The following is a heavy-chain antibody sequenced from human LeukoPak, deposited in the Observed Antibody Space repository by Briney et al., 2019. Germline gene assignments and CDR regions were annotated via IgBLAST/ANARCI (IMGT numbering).Heavy chain of an antibody. CDR3: ARGRRDSEYVGGLGY. J-gene: IGHJ4*02. CDR2: IKEDGSVK. CDR1: GFTFSNYW. D-gene: IGHD3-16*01. V-gene: IGHV3-7*03. Sequence: PGGSLRLSCEASGFTFSNYWMSWVRQAPEKGLEWLANIKEDGSVKYYVDSVKGRFTISRDNAKNLLFLQMNSLRAEDTAVYSCARGRRDSEYVGGLGYWGQGILVTVSS.